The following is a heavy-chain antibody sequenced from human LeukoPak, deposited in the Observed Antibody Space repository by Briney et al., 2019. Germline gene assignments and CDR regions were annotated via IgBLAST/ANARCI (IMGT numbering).Heavy chain of an antibody. CDR3: ARDPLSGSWYFDL. CDR1: GGSISSYY. V-gene: IGHV4-59*12. D-gene: IGHD1-26*01. J-gene: IGHJ2*01. CDR2: IYYSGST. Sequence: SETLSLTCTVSGGSISSYYWSWIRQPPGKGLEWIGYIYYSGSTNYNPSLKSRDTMSVDTSKNQFSLKLSSVTAADTAVYYCARDPLSGSWYFDLWGRGTLVTVSS.